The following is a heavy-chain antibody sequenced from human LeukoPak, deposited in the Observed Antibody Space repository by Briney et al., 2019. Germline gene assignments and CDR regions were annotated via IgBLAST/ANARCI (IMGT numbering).Heavy chain of an antibody. J-gene: IGHJ4*02. V-gene: IGHV3-11*06. CDR2: ISSSSSYT. CDR1: GFTFSDYY. Sequence: PGGSLRLSCAASGFTFSDYYMSWIRQAPGKGLEWVSYISSSSSYTNYADSVKGRFTISRDNAKNSLYLQMNSLRAEDTAVYHCARDGITMVRGVVVDWGQGTLVTVSS. D-gene: IGHD3-10*01. CDR3: ARDGITMVRGVVVD.